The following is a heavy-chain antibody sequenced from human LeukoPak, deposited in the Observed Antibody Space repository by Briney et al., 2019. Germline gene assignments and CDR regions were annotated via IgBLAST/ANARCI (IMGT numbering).Heavy chain of an antibody. J-gene: IGHJ4*02. Sequence: GGSLRLSCAASGFTFSSYAMHWVRQAPGKGLEYVSAISSNGGSTYYANSVKGRFTVSRDNSKNTLYLQMGSLRAEDMAVYYCARQATRIAAAGTSIDYWGQGTLVTVSS. D-gene: IGHD6-13*01. CDR2: ISSNGGST. V-gene: IGHV3-64*01. CDR1: GFTFSSYA. CDR3: ARQATRIAAAGTSIDY.